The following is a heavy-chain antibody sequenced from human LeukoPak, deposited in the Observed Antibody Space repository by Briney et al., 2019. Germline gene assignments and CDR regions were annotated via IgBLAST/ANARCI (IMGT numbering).Heavy chain of an antibody. V-gene: IGHV4-59*01. Sequence: SETLSLTCTVSGGSISSYYWSWIRQPPGKGLEWIGYIHYSGSTNYNPSLKSRVTISVDTSKKQFSLKLSSGTAADTAVYYCARVEEGYGSGRRENSYYYYMDVWGKGTTVTISS. CDR2: IHYSGST. CDR3: ARVEEGYGSGRRENSYYYYMDV. D-gene: IGHD3-10*01. J-gene: IGHJ6*03. CDR1: GGSISSYY.